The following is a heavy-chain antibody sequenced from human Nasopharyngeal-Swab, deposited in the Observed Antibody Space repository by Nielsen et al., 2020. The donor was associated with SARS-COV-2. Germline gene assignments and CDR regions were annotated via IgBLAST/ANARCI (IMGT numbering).Heavy chain of an antibody. J-gene: IGHJ6*02. V-gene: IGHV1-18*01. CDR3: ARGRTTGSGGYYYGMDV. Sequence: WVRQAPGQGLEWMGWISAYNGNTNYAQKLQGRVTMTTDTSTSTAYMELRSLRSDDTAVYYCARGRTTGSGGYYYGMDVWGQGTTVPSP. CDR2: ISAYNGNT. D-gene: IGHD1-1*01.